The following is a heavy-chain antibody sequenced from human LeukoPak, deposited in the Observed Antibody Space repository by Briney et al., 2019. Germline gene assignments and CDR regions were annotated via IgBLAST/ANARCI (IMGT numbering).Heavy chain of an antibody. CDR1: GGSFSSYY. Sequence: PSETLSLTCAVYGGSFSSYYWSWIWRSPGKGLECIGYIHYTGSTNYNPSLKSRVTISVETSKNQFSLKLKSVTAADTAVYYCARGGYYGSGNDFRFDPWGQGTLVTVSS. CDR3: ARGGYYGSGNDFRFDP. V-gene: IGHV4-59*01. J-gene: IGHJ5*02. CDR2: IHYTGST. D-gene: IGHD3-10*01.